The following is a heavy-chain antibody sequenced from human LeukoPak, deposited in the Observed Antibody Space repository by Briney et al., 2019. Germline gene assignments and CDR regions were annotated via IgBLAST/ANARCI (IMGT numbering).Heavy chain of an antibody. CDR1: GYTFINYY. CDR3: ARVGRESSTGWLDY. CDR2: INVKSGAT. V-gene: IGHV1-2*06. D-gene: IGHD6-19*01. Sequence: ASVKVSCKASGYTFINYYFNWVRQAPGQGPEWMGRINVKSGATDYAQKFQGRVTVTRDTSISTAYMELSSLRSDDTAVYYCARVGRESSTGWLDYWGQGTLVTVSS. J-gene: IGHJ4*02.